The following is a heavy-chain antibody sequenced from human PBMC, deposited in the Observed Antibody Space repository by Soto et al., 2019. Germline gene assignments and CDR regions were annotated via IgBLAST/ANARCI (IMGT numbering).Heavy chain of an antibody. CDR2: IYYSGST. V-gene: IGHV4-31*03. CDR1: GGSISSGGYY. J-gene: IGHJ6*03. D-gene: IGHD6-13*01. Sequence: SETLSLTCTVSGGSISSGGYYWSWIRQHPGKGLEWIGYIYYSGSTYYNPSLKSRVTISVDTSKNHFSLKLSSVTAADTAVYYCARDLEAAAGTNYYYYMDVWGKGTTVTVSS. CDR3: ARDLEAAAGTNYYYYMDV.